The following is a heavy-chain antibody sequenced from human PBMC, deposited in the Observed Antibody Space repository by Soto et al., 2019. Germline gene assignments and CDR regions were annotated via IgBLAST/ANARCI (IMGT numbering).Heavy chain of an antibody. CDR3: ARSTEWNAFDL. CDR2: IYSGGTT. V-gene: IGHV3-53*02. Sequence: EEQLVETGGGLIQPGGALSLSCAGSGFTGNCHYMNWVRQAPGKGLEWVSVIYSGGTTYHADSVKGRFTISRDNSGNTPFLQMNSLRAEDTAMYYCARSTEWNAFDLWGQGTMVTVSS. CDR1: GFTGNCHY. D-gene: IGHD3-3*01. J-gene: IGHJ3*01.